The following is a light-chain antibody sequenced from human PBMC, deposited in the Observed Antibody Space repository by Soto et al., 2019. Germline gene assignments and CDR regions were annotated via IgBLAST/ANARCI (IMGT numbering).Light chain of an antibody. Sequence: DIVMTQSPATLSVAPGARVPLSCRASQSVSSNLAWYQQKPGQAPRLLIYGASTRATGIPARFSGSGSGTEFTLTISRLQYEDFAVYYCQQYNNWRWTFGQGTKVDIK. J-gene: IGKJ1*01. CDR3: QQYNNWRWT. V-gene: IGKV3-15*01. CDR1: QSVSSN. CDR2: GAS.